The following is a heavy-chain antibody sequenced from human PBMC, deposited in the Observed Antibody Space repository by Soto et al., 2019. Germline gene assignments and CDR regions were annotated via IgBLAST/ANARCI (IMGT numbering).Heavy chain of an antibody. CDR1: GFTFSSYA. CDR2: ISGSGGST. V-gene: IGHV3-23*01. D-gene: IGHD3-10*01. J-gene: IGHJ6*03. CDR3: AKGFLSESVYYYYMDV. Sequence: EVQLLESGGGLVQPGGSLRLSCAASGFTFSSYAMSWVRQAPGKGLEWVSAISGSGGSTYYADSVKGRFTISRDNSKNTLYLQMNSLRAEDTAVYYCAKGFLSESVYYYYMDVWGKGTTVTVSS.